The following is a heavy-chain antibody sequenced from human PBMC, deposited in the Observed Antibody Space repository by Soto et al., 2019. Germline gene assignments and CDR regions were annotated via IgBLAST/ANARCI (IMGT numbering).Heavy chain of an antibody. CDR1: GYTFTSYG. CDR2: ISAYNGNT. D-gene: IGHD2-21*02. Sequence: QVQLVQSGAEVKKPGASVKVSCKASGYTFTSYGISWVRQAPGQGLEWLGWISAYNGNTNYAQKLQGRVTMTTDTSTSTAYMELRSLRSDVTAVYYCARAPLVVTALRSWFDPWGQGTLVTVSS. CDR3: ARAPLVVTALRSWFDP. J-gene: IGHJ5*02. V-gene: IGHV1-18*01.